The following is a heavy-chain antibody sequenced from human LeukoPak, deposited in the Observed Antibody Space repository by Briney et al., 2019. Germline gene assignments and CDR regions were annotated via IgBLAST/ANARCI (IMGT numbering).Heavy chain of an antibody. D-gene: IGHD4-17*01. Sequence: GGSLRLSCAASGFIFSNYYLVWVRQAPGKGLELISGIGANGGATYYADSVKGWFTISRDNSRETLYLHMNGLRADDTAVYYCGRDPNGDYLGAFDFWGQGTTVSVSS. V-gene: IGHV3-23*01. CDR3: GRDPNGDYLGAFDF. CDR1: GFIFSNYY. J-gene: IGHJ3*01. CDR2: IGANGGAT.